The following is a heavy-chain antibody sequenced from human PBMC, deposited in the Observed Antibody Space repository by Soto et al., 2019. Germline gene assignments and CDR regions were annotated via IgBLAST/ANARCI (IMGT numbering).Heavy chain of an antibody. V-gene: IGHV3-23*01. J-gene: IGHJ1*01. CDR1: GFTFSSYV. CDR3: ATEDYYDSSGSVQH. D-gene: IGHD3-22*01. Sequence: EVQLLESGGGLVQPGGSLRLSCAASGFTFSSYVMSWVRQAPGKGLEWVSAISGSGGSTYYADSVKGRFTISRDNSKNTRYLQMNSLRSEDTAVYYCATEDYYDSSGSVQHWCQGTLVTVSS. CDR2: ISGSGGST.